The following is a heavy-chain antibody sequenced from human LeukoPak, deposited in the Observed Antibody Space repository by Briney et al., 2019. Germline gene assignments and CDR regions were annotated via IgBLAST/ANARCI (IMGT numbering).Heavy chain of an antibody. CDR1: GFTFSSYA. J-gene: IGHJ4*02. CDR3: ANVVDYDFWSGYSLWDY. Sequence: GGSLRLSCAASGFTFSSYAMSWVRQAPGKGLEWVSAISGSGGSTYYADSVKGRFTISRDNSKNTLYLQMNSLRAEDTAVYYCANVVDYDFWSGYSLWDYWGQGTLVTVSS. D-gene: IGHD3-3*01. V-gene: IGHV3-23*01. CDR2: ISGSGGST.